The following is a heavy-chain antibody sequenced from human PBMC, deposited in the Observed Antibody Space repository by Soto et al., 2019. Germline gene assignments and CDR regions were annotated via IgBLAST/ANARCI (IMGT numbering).Heavy chain of an antibody. CDR3: ARGAHYYDSSGLDY. CDR2: IWYDGSNK. CDR1: GFTFSSYG. D-gene: IGHD3-22*01. Sequence: ESGGGVVQPGRSLRLSCAASGFTFSSYGMDWVRQAPGKGLEWVAVIWYDGSNKYYADSVKGRFTISRDNSKNTLYLQMNSLRAEDTAVYYCARGAHYYDSSGLDYWGQGTLVTVSS. J-gene: IGHJ4*02. V-gene: IGHV3-33*01.